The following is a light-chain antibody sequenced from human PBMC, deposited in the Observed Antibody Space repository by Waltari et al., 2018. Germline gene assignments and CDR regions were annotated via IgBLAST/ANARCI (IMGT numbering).Light chain of an antibody. CDR1: RHDVRTYIL. Sequence: QSAITQPASVADSHGPQVTLSSPGPRHDVRTYILFPWHQQQPGKAPKLMIFEVNKRPSGVSDRFSGSKSGNTASLTISGLQAEDEADYYCCSYAGSSRYVFGTGTKVTVL. CDR2: EVN. J-gene: IGLJ1*01. CDR3: CSYAGSSRYV. V-gene: IGLV2-23*02.